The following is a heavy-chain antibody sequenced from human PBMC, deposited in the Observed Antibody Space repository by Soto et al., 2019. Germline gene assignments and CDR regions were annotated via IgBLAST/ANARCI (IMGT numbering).Heavy chain of an antibody. D-gene: IGHD6-13*01. J-gene: IGHJ4*02. CDR2: ISGSGGST. CDR1: GFTFSSYA. CDR3: AKDIGSSSWYWSATLDY. V-gene: IGHV3-23*01. Sequence: GGSLRLSCAASGFTFSSYAMTWVRQAPGKGLEWVSVISGSGGSTYFADSVKGRFTISRDNSKNTLYLQMNSLRAEDTAVYYCAKDIGSSSWYWSATLDYWGQGTLVTVSS.